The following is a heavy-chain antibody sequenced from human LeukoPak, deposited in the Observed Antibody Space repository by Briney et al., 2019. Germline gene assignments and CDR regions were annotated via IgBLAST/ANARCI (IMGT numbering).Heavy chain of an antibody. J-gene: IGHJ3*02. D-gene: IGHD3-3*01. CDR3: ARPTAIFGVVNHDAFGI. CDR1: GYTFTGYY. CDR2: INPNSGGT. Sequence: ASVKVSCKASGYTFTGYYMHWVRQAPGQGLEWMGRINPNSGGTNYAQKFQGRVTMTRDTSISTAYMELSRLRSDDTAVYYCARPTAIFGVVNHDAFGIWGQGTMVTVSS. V-gene: IGHV1-2*06.